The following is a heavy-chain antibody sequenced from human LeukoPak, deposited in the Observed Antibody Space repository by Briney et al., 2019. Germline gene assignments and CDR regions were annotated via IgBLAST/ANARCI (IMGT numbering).Heavy chain of an antibody. CDR3: AIADCSGGSCYGY. V-gene: IGHV1-46*01. CDR2: INPSGGST. Sequence: ASVKVSCKASGYTFSSYYMHWVRQAPGQGLEWMGIINPSGGSTSYAQKFQGRVTMTRDTSTSTVYMELSSLRPEDTAVYYCAIADCSGGSCYGYWGQGTLVTVSS. D-gene: IGHD2-15*01. J-gene: IGHJ4*02. CDR1: GYTFSSYY.